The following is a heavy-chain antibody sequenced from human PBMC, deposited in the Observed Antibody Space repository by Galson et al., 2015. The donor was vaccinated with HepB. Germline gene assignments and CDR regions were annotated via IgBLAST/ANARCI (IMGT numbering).Heavy chain of an antibody. Sequence: SLRLSCAASGFTVSSNYMSWVRQAPGKGLEWVSVIYSGGDVYYADSVKGRFTISRDNSKNTLYVQMNSLRAEDTAVYYCARATSSTGAFDYWGQGTLVTVSS. J-gene: IGHJ4*02. V-gene: IGHV3-53*01. CDR2: IYSGGDV. D-gene: IGHD6-6*01. CDR3: ARATSSTGAFDY. CDR1: GFTVSSNY.